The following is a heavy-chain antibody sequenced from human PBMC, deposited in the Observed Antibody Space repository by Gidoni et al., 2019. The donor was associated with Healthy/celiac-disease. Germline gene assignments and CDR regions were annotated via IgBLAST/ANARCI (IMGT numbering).Heavy chain of an antibody. V-gene: IGHV3-23*01. CDR3: AKDQVTIFGVVLFPFDY. Sequence: EVQLLESGGGLVQPGGSLRLSCAASGFTFSSCAMSWVRQAPGKGLEWCSAISVSGGSTYYADSVKGRFTISRDNSKNTLYLQMNSLRAEDTAVYYCAKDQVTIFGVVLFPFDYWGQGTLVTVSS. D-gene: IGHD3-3*01. J-gene: IGHJ4*02. CDR1: GFTFSSCA. CDR2: ISVSGGST.